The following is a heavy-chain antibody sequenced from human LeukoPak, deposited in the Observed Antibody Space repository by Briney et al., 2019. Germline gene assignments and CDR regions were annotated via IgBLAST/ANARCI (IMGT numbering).Heavy chain of an antibody. CDR3: AKPATYYAILTGYDY. D-gene: IGHD3-9*01. CDR1: GFTFSSYA. J-gene: IGHJ4*02. CDR2: ISGSGGRT. V-gene: IGHV3-23*01. Sequence: GGSLRLSCAASGFTFSSYAMSWVRQAPGKGLEWVSAISGSGGRTDYADSVKGRFTISRDDSKNSLYLQMISLRAEDTALYYCAKPATYYAILTGYDYWGQGTLVTVSS.